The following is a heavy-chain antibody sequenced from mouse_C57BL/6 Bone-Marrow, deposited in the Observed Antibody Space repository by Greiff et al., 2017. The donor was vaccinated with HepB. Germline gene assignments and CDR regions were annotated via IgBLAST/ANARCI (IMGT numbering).Heavy chain of an antibody. CDR3: ARRVYDSFDY. CDR2: INPYNGDT. J-gene: IGHJ2*01. CDR1: GYSFTGYF. Sequence: DVKLVESGPELVKPGDSVKISCKASGYSFTGYFMNWVMQSHGKSLEWIGRINPYNGDTFYNQKFKGKATLTVDKSSSTAHMELRSLTSEDSAVYYCARRVYDSFDYWGQGTTLTVSS. V-gene: IGHV1-20*01. D-gene: IGHD2-3*01.